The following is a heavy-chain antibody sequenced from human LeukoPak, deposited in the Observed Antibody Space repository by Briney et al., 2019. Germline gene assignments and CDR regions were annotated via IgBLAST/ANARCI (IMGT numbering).Heavy chain of an antibody. J-gene: IGHJ4*02. Sequence: GGSLRLSCAASGFTFSSYGMHWVRQAPGKGLEWVAVISYDGSNKYYADSVKGRFTISRDNSKNTLYLQMSSLRAEDTAVYYCAILPSGVYDYGDYQGEASDYWGQGTLVTVSS. CDR1: GFTFSSYG. CDR2: ISYDGSNK. CDR3: AILPSGVYDYGDYQGEASDY. D-gene: IGHD4-17*01. V-gene: IGHV3-30*03.